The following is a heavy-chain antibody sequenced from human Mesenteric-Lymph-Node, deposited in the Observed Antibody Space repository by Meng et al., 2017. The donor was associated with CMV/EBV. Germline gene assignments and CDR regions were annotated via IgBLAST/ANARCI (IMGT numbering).Heavy chain of an antibody. J-gene: IGHJ6*02. CDR1: GFKFDDEA. Sequence: GGSLRLSCVVAGFKFDDEAMSWVRQVSGKGLEWVSGLNWNGVSAGYADSVKGRFIISRDNSKNTLYLQMNSLRAEDTAMYYCARDRLYCSGTSCISDSYGMDVWGQGTTVTVSS. V-gene: IGHV3-20*04. D-gene: IGHD2-2*01. CDR3: ARDRLYCSGTSCISDSYGMDV. CDR2: LNWNGVSA.